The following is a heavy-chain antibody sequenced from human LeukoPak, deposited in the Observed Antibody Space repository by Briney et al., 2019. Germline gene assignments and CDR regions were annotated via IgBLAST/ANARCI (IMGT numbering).Heavy chain of an antibody. Sequence: PSETLSLTCTVSGGSISSYYWSWIRQPPGKGLEWIGYIYYSGSTNYNPSLKSRVTISVDTSKNQFSLKLSSVTAADTAVYYCAREIVPAADALRYFDWLLYIDYWGQGTLVTVSS. V-gene: IGHV4-59*12. D-gene: IGHD3-9*01. CDR1: GGSISSYY. CDR3: AREIVPAADALRYFDWLLYIDY. J-gene: IGHJ4*02. CDR2: IYYSGST.